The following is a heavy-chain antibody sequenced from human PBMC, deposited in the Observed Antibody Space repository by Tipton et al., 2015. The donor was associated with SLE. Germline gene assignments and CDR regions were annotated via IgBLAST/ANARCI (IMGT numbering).Heavy chain of an antibody. CDR2: ISYDGSNK. CDR1: GFTFSSYT. V-gene: IGHV3-30*04. D-gene: IGHD7-27*01. CDR3: AREGNWAGEVDY. J-gene: IGHJ4*02. Sequence: AVSGFTFSSYTMHWVRQAPGKGLEWVAVISYDGSNKYYADSVKGRFTISRDSSKNTLSLQMSGLRAEDTAVYCCAREGNWAGEVDYWGQGTLVTVSS.